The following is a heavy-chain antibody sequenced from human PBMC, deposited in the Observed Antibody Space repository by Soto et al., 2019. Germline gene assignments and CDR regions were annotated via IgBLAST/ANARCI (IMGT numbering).Heavy chain of an antibody. Sequence: PSETMSLTYTVSGGSISDFYGSWIRQPPGKGLEWIGYIYYSGSTNYNPSLKSRVTISVDTSKNQFSLNLRSMSPADTAVYYCARVGGLAARTFDYWGPGTLVTVSS. CDR3: ARVGGLAARTFDY. J-gene: IGHJ4*02. CDR2: IYYSGST. V-gene: IGHV4-59*01. CDR1: GGSISDFY. D-gene: IGHD6-6*01.